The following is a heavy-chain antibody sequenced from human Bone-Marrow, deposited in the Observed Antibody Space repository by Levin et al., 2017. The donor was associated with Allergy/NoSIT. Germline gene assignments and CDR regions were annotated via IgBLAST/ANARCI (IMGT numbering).Heavy chain of an antibody. V-gene: IGHV4-59*01. Sequence: SETLSLTCSVSGGSINDYYWSWIRQPPGKGLEWIGYVYYTGSTKYSSSLKSRLTLSVDTSKNQVSLRLTSVTAADSAVYYCARSPWGGSSSEAHFQKWGQGTLVTVSS. CDR3: ARSPWGGSSSEAHFQK. D-gene: IGHD6-6*01. CDR1: GGSINDYY. CDR2: VYYTGST. J-gene: IGHJ1*01.